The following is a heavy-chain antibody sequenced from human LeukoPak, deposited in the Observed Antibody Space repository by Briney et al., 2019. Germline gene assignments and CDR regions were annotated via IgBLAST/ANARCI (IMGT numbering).Heavy chain of an antibody. CDR1: GFTFSSYE. D-gene: IGHD6-19*01. CDR3: ARESIAVAGAPFDY. J-gene: IGHJ4*02. V-gene: IGHV3-48*03. CDR2: ISSGSTI. Sequence: GGSLRLSCAASGFTFSSYEMNWVRQAPGKGLEWVSYISSGSTIYDADSVKGRFTISRDNAKNSLYLQMNSLRAEDTAVYYCARESIAVAGAPFDYGGQGPLVTVPS.